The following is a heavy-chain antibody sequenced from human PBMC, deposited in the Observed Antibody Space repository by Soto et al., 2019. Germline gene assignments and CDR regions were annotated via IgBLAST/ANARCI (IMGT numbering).Heavy chain of an antibody. V-gene: IGHV3-21*06. CDR1: GFTFRAYS. Sequence: PGGSLRLSCVASGFTFRAYSMSWVRQAPGQGLEWVSSITSSSTYIYYTRSVEGRFTISRDDAKNSLHLQMNSLRAEDTAVYYCARDLLEGYGHARQPDYWGQGTLVTVYS. CDR3: ARDLLEGYGHARQPDY. CDR2: ITSSSTYI. J-gene: IGHJ4*02. D-gene: IGHD5-18*01.